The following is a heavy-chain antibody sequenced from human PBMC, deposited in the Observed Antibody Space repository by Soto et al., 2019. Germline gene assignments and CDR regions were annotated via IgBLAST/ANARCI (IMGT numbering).Heavy chain of an antibody. J-gene: IGHJ4*02. CDR3: ARGHYDFWSGYFATIDY. D-gene: IGHD3-3*01. CDR2: IHYSGST. V-gene: IGHV4-59*08. Sequence: SETLSLTCSVSGVSISNYYWSWIRQPPGKGLEWIGYIHYSGSTKYNPSLKSRVTISADTSKNQFSLKLSSVTAADTAVYYCARGHYDFWSGYFATIDYWAREPWSPSPQ. CDR1: GVSISNYY.